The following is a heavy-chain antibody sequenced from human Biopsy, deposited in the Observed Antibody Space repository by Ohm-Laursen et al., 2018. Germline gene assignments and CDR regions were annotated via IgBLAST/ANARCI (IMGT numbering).Heavy chain of an antibody. V-gene: IGHV1-69*06. J-gene: IGHJ4*02. D-gene: IGHD1-1*01. CDR2: SIPLFNTA. CDR1: GGTFTNYA. CDR3: AADINVWNVNY. Sequence: SVKVSCKASGGTFTNYAVGWVRQAPGQGLEWVGSSIPLFNTANYADKFQGRVTLTADKSTTTVYMELSSLRSEDTAVYYCAADINVWNVNYWGQGTQVTVSS.